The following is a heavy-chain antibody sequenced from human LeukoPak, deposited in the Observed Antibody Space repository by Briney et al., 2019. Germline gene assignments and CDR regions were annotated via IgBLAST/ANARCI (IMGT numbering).Heavy chain of an antibody. CDR1: GFTFYNYW. D-gene: IGHD2-2*03. J-gene: IGHJ4*02. CDR3: ARGPPGYRVGDY. Sequence: GGSLRLSCATSGFTFYNYWVHWVRQAPGKGLVWVSDINTDGTTIHYADSVRGRFTISRDNAKSTVFLQMNSLRVEDTAFYYCARGPPGYRVGDYWGPGTLVTVSS. V-gene: IGHV3-74*01. CDR2: INTDGTTI.